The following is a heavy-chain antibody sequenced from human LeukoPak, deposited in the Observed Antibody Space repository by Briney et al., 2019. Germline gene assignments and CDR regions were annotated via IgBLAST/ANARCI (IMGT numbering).Heavy chain of an antibody. D-gene: IGHD2-2*02. CDR2: ITASGGST. Sequence: GGSLRLSCAASGFTFSSFAMTWVRQAPGKGLEWVSSITASGGSTYYADSVKGRFTISRDNSKNTLFLHMNSLRAEDTAVYYCANAYNGMDVWGQGTTATIS. CDR3: ANAYNGMDV. J-gene: IGHJ6*02. CDR1: GFTFSSFA. V-gene: IGHV3-23*01.